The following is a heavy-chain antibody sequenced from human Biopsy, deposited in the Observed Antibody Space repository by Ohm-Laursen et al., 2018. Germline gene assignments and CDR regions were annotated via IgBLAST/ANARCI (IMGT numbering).Heavy chain of an antibody. V-gene: IGHV1-8*01. CDR2: VNPNSGST. D-gene: IGHD6-13*01. CDR1: GYTFTNYD. Sequence: SVKVSCKASGYTFTNYDINWVRQAPGQGPEWMGWVNPNSGSTGYAQKFQGRVAMTRSTSISTAYMELSSLTSEDTAVYYCAREPFGQQLGPFDYWGQGALVIVSS. CDR3: AREPFGQQLGPFDY. J-gene: IGHJ4*02.